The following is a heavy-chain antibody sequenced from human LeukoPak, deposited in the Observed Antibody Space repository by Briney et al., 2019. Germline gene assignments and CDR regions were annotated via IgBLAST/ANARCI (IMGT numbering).Heavy chain of an antibody. CDR2: IYYSGNT. V-gene: IGHV4-39*07. D-gene: IGHD5-24*01. CDR1: GGSISSSTYF. J-gene: IGHJ5*02. CDR3: ARESLTWLQSRTSWFDP. Sequence: PSETLSLTCTVSGGSISSSTYFWGWIRQPPGKGLEWIGTIYYSGNTYYNPSLKSRVTISVDTSKNQSSLKLSSVTAADTAVYYCARESLTWLQSRTSWFDPWGQGTLVTVSS.